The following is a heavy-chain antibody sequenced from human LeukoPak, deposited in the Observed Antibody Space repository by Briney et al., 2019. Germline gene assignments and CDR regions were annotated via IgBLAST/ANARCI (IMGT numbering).Heavy chain of an antibody. CDR3: ASSDWYAAFDI. V-gene: IGHV3-74*01. CDR1: GFAFSNNW. CDR2: INSDRSST. D-gene: IGHD3-9*01. J-gene: IGHJ3*02. Sequence: GGALRLSCAASGFAFSNNWMHWVRQAPGKGLLWVSRINSDRSSTSYADSVKARFTISRDNAKNTLYLQMNSLRAEDTALYYCASSDWYAAFDIWGQGTMVTVSS.